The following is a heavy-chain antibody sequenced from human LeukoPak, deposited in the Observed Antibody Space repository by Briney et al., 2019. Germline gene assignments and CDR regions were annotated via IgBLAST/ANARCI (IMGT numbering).Heavy chain of an antibody. CDR2: INHSGST. V-gene: IGHV4-34*01. J-gene: IGHJ6*03. Sequence: TETLSLTCAVYDGSFSGYYWSWIRQPPGKGLEWIGEINHSGSTNYNPSLKSRVTISVDTSKNQLSLKLSSVTAADTAVYYCARSIAVTYYYYMDVWGKGTTVTVSS. CDR1: DGSFSGYY. CDR3: ARSIAVTYYYYMDV. D-gene: IGHD6-19*01.